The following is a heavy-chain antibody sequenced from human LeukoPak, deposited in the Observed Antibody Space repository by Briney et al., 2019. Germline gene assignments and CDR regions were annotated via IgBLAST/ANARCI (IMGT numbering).Heavy chain of an antibody. Sequence: GGSLRLSCAASGFTFSRYAMSWVRQAPGQGLEWVSAISGSGGSTYYADSVKGRFTISSDHSKNTLYLQMNSLRAEDTAVYYCAKATGATSIDYWGQGTLVTVSS. CDR2: ISGSGGST. J-gene: IGHJ4*02. CDR3: AKATGATSIDY. V-gene: IGHV3-23*01. CDR1: GFTFSRYA. D-gene: IGHD1-26*01.